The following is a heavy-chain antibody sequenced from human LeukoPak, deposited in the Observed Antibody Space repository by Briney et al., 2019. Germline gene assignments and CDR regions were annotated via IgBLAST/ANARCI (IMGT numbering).Heavy chain of an antibody. J-gene: IGHJ4*02. CDR3: ARDFSSGYFDY. CDR1: GYTFTGYY. CDR2: INPNSGGT. D-gene: IGHD6-19*01. Sequence: ASVKVSCKASGYTFTGYYMHWVRQAPGQGLEWMGRINPNSGGTNYAQKFQGRVTMTRDTSICTAYMELSRLRSDDTAVYYCARDFSSGYFDYWGQGTLVTVSS. V-gene: IGHV1-2*06.